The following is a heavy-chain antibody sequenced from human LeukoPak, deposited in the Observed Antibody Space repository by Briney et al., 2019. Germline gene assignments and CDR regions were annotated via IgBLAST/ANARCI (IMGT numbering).Heavy chain of an antibody. CDR1: GGSFSGYY. J-gene: IGHJ4*02. V-gene: IGHV4-34*01. Sequence: SETLSLTCAVYGGSFSGYYWSWIRQPPGKGLEWIGEINHSGSTNHNPSLKSRVTISVDTSKNQFSLKLSSVTAADTAVYYCARRLAYYYDSSGYNRRLAYFDYWGQGTLVTVSS. CDR2: INHSGST. CDR3: ARRLAYYYDSSGYNRRLAYFDY. D-gene: IGHD3-22*01.